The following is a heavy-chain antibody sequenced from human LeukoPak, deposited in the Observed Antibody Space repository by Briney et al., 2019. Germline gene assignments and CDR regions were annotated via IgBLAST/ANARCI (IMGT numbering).Heavy chain of an antibody. J-gene: IGHJ4*02. Sequence: PSETLSLTCTVSDDSITIYYWSWIRQPPGKGLEWIGYIDHTGITNYNPSLNSRVTISRDTSKNHFSLKLSSVTAADTAVYYCARGSWQLAEEVYWGQGTLVTVSS. CDR1: DDSITIYY. V-gene: IGHV4-59*12. CDR3: ARGSWQLAEEVY. D-gene: IGHD6-6*01. CDR2: IDHTGIT.